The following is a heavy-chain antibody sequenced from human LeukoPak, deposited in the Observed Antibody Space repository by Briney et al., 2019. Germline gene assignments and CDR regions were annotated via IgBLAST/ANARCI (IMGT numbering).Heavy chain of an antibody. D-gene: IGHD3-3*01. J-gene: IGHJ5*02. CDR1: GFTFDDYA. CDR3: AKGLWSGYYSEVAPFDP. CDR2: ISWNSGSI. Sequence: GRSLRLSCAASGFTFDDYAMHWVRQAPGKGLEWVSGISWNSGSIGYADSVKGRFTISRDNAKNSLYLQMNSLRAEDTALCYCAKGLWSGYYSEVAPFDPWGQGTLVTVSS. V-gene: IGHV3-9*01.